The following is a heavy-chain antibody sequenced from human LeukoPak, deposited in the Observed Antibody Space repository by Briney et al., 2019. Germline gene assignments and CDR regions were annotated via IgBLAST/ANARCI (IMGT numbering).Heavy chain of an antibody. CDR2: MNPNSGNT. CDR1: GYTFTSYD. J-gene: IGHJ3*02. Sequence: ASVKVSCKASGYTFTSYDINWVRQATGQGLEWMGWMNPNSGNTGYAQKFQGRVTITRNTSISTAYMELSSLRSEDTAAYYCARGEQLDAFDIWGQGTMVTVSS. V-gene: IGHV1-8*03. CDR3: ARGEQLDAFDI. D-gene: IGHD6-6*01.